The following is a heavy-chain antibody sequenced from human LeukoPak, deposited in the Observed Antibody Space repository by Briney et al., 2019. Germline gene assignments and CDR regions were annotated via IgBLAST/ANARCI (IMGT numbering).Heavy chain of an antibody. CDR1: GGSISSSSYY. CDR2: IYYSGST. J-gene: IGHJ4*02. V-gene: IGHV4-39*01. D-gene: IGHD3-10*01. CDR3: ARQSRGSGSWLYYFDY. Sequence: PSETLSLTCTVSGGSISSSSYYWGWIRQPPGKGLEWIGSIYYSGSTYYNPSLKSRVTISVDTSKNQFSLKLSSVTAADTAVYYCARQSRGSGSWLYYFDYWGQGTLVTVS.